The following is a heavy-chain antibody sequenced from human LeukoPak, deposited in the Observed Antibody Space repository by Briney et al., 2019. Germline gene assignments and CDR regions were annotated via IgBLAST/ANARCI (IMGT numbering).Heavy chain of an antibody. V-gene: IGHV3-48*03. J-gene: IGHJ5*02. D-gene: IGHD6-19*01. CDR3: ARDLGQWLVRGWFDP. Sequence: GGSLRLSCVASGFTFSSYEMNWVRQAPGKGLEWVSYISSSGSTIYYADSVKGRFTISRDNAKNSLYLQMNSLRAEDTAVYYCARDLGQWLVRGWFDPWGQGTLVTVSS. CDR2: ISSSGSTI. CDR1: GFTFSSYE.